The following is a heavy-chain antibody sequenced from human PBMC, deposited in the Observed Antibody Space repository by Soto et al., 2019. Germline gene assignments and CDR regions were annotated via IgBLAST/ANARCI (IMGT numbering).Heavy chain of an antibody. CDR3: ARGTLGYCTYNTCTGGGFDV. CDR2: VIPIRGVT. D-gene: IGHD2-8*01. Sequence: QVQLVQSGAEVKKPGSSVKVSCKASGGTFGSYTINWVRQAPGQGLEWMGRVIPIRGVTNYQQKFQDRVTMTADKSTSTAFMELISLTSEDTAMYYCARGTLGYCTYNTCTGGGFDVWGQGTRVTVSS. J-gene: IGHJ3*01. V-gene: IGHV1-69*02. CDR1: GGTFGSYT.